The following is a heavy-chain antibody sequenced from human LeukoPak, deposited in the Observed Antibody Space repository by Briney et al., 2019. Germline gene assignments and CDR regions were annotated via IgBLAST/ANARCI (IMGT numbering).Heavy chain of an antibody. Sequence: GESLKISCQGSGYTFTSYWIGWVRQMPGKGLEWRGIIYPGDSDTRYSPSFQGQVTISADKSISTAYLQWSSLKASDTAMYYCARLDDSSMDAFDIWGQGTMVTVSS. CDR2: IYPGDSDT. J-gene: IGHJ3*02. CDR3: ARLDDSSMDAFDI. V-gene: IGHV5-51*01. D-gene: IGHD3-22*01. CDR1: GYTFTSYW.